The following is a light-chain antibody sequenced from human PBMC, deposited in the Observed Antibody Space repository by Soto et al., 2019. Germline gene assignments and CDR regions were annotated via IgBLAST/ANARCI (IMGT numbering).Light chain of an antibody. CDR3: QHYGSSPPIT. CDR1: QSVNSSH. Sequence: EIVLTQSPGTLSLSPGERASLSCRADQSVNSSHLAWYQQKPGQAPRLLIYGASSRATGIPDRFRGSGSGTDFTLIISKLEPEDFAVYYCQHYGSSPPITFGQGTRLEIK. J-gene: IGKJ5*01. CDR2: GAS. V-gene: IGKV3-20*01.